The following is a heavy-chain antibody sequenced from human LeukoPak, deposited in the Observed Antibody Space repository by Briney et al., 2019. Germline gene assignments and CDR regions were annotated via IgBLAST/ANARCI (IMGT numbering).Heavy chain of an antibody. Sequence: GGSLRLSCAASGFTVSSNYMSWVRQAPGKGLEWVSVIYSGGSTYYADSVKGRFTISRDNSKNTLYLQMNSLRAEDTAVYYCARGRYYGSGTSYPGWFDPWGQGTLVTVSS. CDR2: IYSGGST. D-gene: IGHD3-10*01. J-gene: IGHJ5*02. V-gene: IGHV3-53*05. CDR1: GFTVSSNY. CDR3: ARGRYYGSGTSYPGWFDP.